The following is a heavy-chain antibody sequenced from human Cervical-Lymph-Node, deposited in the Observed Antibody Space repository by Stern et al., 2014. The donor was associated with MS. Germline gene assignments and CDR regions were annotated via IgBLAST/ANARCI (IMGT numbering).Heavy chain of an antibody. J-gene: IGHJ4*02. Sequence: QVQLVQSGAEVKKPGSSVKVSCKASGGTFSSYAISWVRQAPGQGLEWMGGIIPIFGTANYAQKFQGRVTITADKSTSTAYMELSSLRSEDTAVYYCARDPWAGPVDTAMVDFDYWGQGTLVTVSS. V-gene: IGHV1-69*06. CDR1: GGTFSSYA. CDR2: IIPIFGTA. D-gene: IGHD5-18*01. CDR3: ARDPWAGPVDTAMVDFDY.